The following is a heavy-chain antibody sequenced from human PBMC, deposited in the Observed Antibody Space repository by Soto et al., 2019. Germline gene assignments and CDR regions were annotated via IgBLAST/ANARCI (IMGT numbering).Heavy chain of an antibody. CDR3: ATILNCSGGSCYIRVDY. J-gene: IGHJ4*02. D-gene: IGHD2-15*01. V-gene: IGHV4-30-4*01. Sequence: TVSGGSISSGDYYWSWIRQPPGKGLEWIGYIYYSGSTYYNPSLKSRVTISVDTSKNQFSLKLSSVTAADTAVYYCATILNCSGGSCYIRVDYWGQGTLVTVSS. CDR2: IYYSGST. CDR1: GGSISSGDYY.